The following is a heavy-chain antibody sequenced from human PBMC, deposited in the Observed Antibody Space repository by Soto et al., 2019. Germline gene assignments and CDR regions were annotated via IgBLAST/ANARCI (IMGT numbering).Heavy chain of an antibody. CDR2: IYWDDDK. Sequence: QITLKESGPTLVKPTQTLTLTCTFSGFSLNTSGVGVGWIRQPPGKALEWLALIYWDDDKRYSPSLKSRLTIPKDTSKNQGVLTMTIMDPVDTGTYYCEHRPYGDNPIDYWGQGTLVTVSS. D-gene: IGHD4-17*01. CDR3: EHRPYGDNPIDY. J-gene: IGHJ4*02. CDR1: GFSLNTSGVG. V-gene: IGHV2-5*02.